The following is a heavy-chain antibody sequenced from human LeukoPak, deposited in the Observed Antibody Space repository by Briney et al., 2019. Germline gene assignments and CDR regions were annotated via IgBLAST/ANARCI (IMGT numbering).Heavy chain of an antibody. Sequence: LETLSLTCTVSGGSISSYYWSWIRQPPGKGLEWVGYIYYSGSTNYNPSLKSRVTISVDTSKNQFSLKLSSVTAADTAVYYCARSQRSGYYYFDYWGQGTLVTVSS. CDR2: IYYSGST. CDR3: ARSQRSGYYYFDY. J-gene: IGHJ4*02. CDR1: GGSISSYY. D-gene: IGHD3-3*01. V-gene: IGHV4-59*08.